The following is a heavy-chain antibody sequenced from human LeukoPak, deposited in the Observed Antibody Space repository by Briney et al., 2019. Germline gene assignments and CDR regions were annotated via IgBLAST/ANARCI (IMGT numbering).Heavy chain of an antibody. CDR1: GGSFSGYY. Sequence: SETLSLTCAVYGGSFSGYYWSWIRQPPGKGLEWIGEINHSGSTNYNPSLKSRVTISVDTSKNQSSLKLSSVTAADTAVYYCAREGGYYYDSSGYRKPSNFDYWGQGTLVTVSS. V-gene: IGHV4-34*01. J-gene: IGHJ4*02. CDR2: INHSGST. D-gene: IGHD3-22*01. CDR3: AREGGYYYDSSGYRKPSNFDY.